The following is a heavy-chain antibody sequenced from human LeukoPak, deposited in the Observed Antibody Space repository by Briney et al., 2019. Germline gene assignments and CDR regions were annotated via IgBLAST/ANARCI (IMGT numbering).Heavy chain of an antibody. J-gene: IGHJ4*02. CDR1: GFTFRTYS. V-gene: IGHV3-21*05. Sequence: GGSLRLSCAASGFTFRTYSIIWVRQAPGKGLEWVSHIGGSGSFIYYTDSVKGRFTISRDNAKNSLYLQMNSLRAEDMALYYCAKDMSTVAGTGLDYWGQGTLVTVSS. CDR2: IGGSGSFI. CDR3: AKDMSTVAGTGLDY. D-gene: IGHD6-19*01.